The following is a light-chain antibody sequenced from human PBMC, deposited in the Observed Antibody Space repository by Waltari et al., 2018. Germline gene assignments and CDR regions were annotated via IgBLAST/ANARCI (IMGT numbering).Light chain of an antibody. V-gene: IGKV1-39*01. CDR3: QQTYRTTRT. CDR1: QRISSY. Sequence: DIQMTQSSSSLPASVGNRVTISCRASQRISSYLNWYQQQPGKAPRLLIYGAVSLQSGVPSRFSGSGSGTDFTLTISSLQPEDFATYYCQQTYRTTRTFGQGTKVDI. J-gene: IGKJ1*01. CDR2: GAV.